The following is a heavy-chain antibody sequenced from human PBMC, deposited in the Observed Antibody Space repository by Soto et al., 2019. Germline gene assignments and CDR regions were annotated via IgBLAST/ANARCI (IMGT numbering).Heavy chain of an antibody. D-gene: IGHD6-19*01. J-gene: IGHJ4*02. CDR3: VQTTGWPGFDF. V-gene: IGHV3-53*01. CDR1: GFTVSSKY. CDR2: IYGGGTT. Sequence: EVQLVESGGGLIQPGGSLRLSCAASGFTVSSKYMTWVRQAPGKGLEWVSVIYGGGTTYYADSVKGRFTISRDNSKNPLYLQVNSLRDEDTAVYYCVQTTGWPGFDFWGQGTLVTVSS.